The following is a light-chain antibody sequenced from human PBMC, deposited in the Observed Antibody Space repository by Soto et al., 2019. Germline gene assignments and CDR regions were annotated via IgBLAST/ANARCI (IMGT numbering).Light chain of an antibody. V-gene: IGKV1-9*01. J-gene: IGKJ3*01. Sequence: DIPLTQSPSFLSASVGDRVTITCRASQGISSYLAWYQQKPGKAPKLLIYAASTLQSGVPSRFSGSGSWTEFTRTISSLQPEDFAIYYCQQLNSYQFTFGPGTKVDIK. CDR2: AAS. CDR1: QGISSY. CDR3: QQLNSYQFT.